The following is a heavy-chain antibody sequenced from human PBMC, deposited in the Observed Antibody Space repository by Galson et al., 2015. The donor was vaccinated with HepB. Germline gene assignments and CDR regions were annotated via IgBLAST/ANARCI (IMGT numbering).Heavy chain of an antibody. J-gene: IGHJ3*02. CDR3: ARSFNGATNAFDI. V-gene: IGHV1-45*02. CDR2: ITPFNGNT. Sequence: SVKVSCKASGYTFTYRYLHWVRQAPGQALEWMGWITPFNGNTNYAQKFQDRVTVTRDRSMSTAYMELSSLRSEDTAMYYCARSFNGATNAFDIWGQGTMVTVSS. CDR1: GYTFTYRY. D-gene: IGHD4/OR15-4a*01.